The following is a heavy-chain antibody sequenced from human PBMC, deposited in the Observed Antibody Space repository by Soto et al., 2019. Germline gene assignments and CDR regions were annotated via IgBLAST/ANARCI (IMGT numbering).Heavy chain of an antibody. J-gene: IGHJ6*03. CDR1: GFTFSSYS. CDR2: ISSSSSTI. V-gene: IGHV3-48*01. D-gene: IGHD3-10*01. CDR3: ARDHLVRGIIAHYYMDV. Sequence: GGSLRLSCAASGFTFSSYSMNWVRQAPGKGLEWVSYISSSSSTIYYADSVKGRFTISRDNAKNSLYLQMNSLSAEDTAVYYCARDHLVRGIIAHYYMDVWGKGTTVTVSS.